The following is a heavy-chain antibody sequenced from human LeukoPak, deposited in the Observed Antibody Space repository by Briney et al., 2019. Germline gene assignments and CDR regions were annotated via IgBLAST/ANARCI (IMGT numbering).Heavy chain of an antibody. CDR1: GFSVSSNY. Sequence: PGGSLRLSCAASGFSVSSNYMNWVRQTPGKGLEWVSIIHSSGRTFYAYSVKGRFTVSRDDSKNTVYLQMNSLRAEDTAVYYCARSLFFDHWGQGTLVAVSS. D-gene: IGHD2-21*01. V-gene: IGHV3-53*01. CDR3: ARSLFFDH. CDR2: IHSSGRT. J-gene: IGHJ4*02.